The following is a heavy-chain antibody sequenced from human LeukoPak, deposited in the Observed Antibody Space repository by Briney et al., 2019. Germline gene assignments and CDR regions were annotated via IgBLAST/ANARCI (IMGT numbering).Heavy chain of an antibody. CDR3: AILPASGHIPY. Sequence: ASVKVSCKASSYTFTSYGISWVRQAPGQGLEWMGWISAYNGNTNYAQKLQGRVTMTADTSTSTAYMELRSLRSDDTAVYYCAILPASGHIPYWGQGTLVTVSS. J-gene: IGHJ4*02. V-gene: IGHV1-18*01. CDR1: SYTFTSYG. CDR2: ISAYNGNT. D-gene: IGHD2-15*01.